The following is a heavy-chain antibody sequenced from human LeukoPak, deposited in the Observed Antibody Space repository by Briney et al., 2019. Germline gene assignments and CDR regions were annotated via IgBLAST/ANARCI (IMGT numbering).Heavy chain of an antibody. CDR1: GFTFSSYA. J-gene: IGHJ4*02. CDR3: ARGKQFVSDH. CDR2: ISYDGSNK. Sequence: GRSLRLSCAASGFTFSSYAMHWVRQAPGKGLEWVAVISYDGSNKYYADSVKGRFTISRDNSKNTLYLQMNSLRAEDTAVYYCARGKQFVSDHWGQGILVTVSS. D-gene: IGHD6-6*01. V-gene: IGHV3-30*04.